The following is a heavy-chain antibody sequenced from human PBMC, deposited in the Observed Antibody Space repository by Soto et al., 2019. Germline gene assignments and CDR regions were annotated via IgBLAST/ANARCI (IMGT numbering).Heavy chain of an antibody. CDR1: GFTFSSYS. J-gene: IGHJ5*02. V-gene: IGHV3-48*02. CDR3: ARDAASQQRVYSWFDP. D-gene: IGHD6-13*01. Sequence: EVQLVESGGGLVQPGGSLRLSCAASGFTFSSYSMNWVRQAPGKGLEWVSYISSSSSTIYYADSVKGRFTISRDNAKNSLYLQMNSLRNEETAVYYCARDAASQQRVYSWFDPWGQGTLVTVSS. CDR2: ISSSSSTI.